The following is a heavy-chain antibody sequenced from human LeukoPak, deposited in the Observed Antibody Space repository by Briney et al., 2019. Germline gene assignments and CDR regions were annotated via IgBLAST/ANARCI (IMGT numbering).Heavy chain of an antibody. Sequence: GGSLRLSCAASGFTFSSYAMSWVRQAPGKGLEWVSAISGSGGSTYYADSVRGRFTISRDNSKNTLYLQMNSLRAEDTAVYFCARDPGAFPYFFDCWGQGTLVTVSS. D-gene: IGHD4/OR15-4a*01. CDR1: GFTFSSYA. J-gene: IGHJ4*02. CDR3: ARDPGAFPYFFDC. CDR2: ISGSGGST. V-gene: IGHV3-23*01.